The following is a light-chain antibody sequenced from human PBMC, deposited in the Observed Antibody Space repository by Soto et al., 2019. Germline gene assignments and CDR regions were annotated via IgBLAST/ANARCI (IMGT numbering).Light chain of an antibody. V-gene: IGKV3-20*01. CDR2: GAS. Sequence: EIVLTQSPGTLSLSPGERATLSSRASQSVSSTSLAWYQQKPGQAPRLLIYGASGRATGIPDRFSGSGSGTDFTLTISRLEPEDFAVYYCQQYGSSVLTFGGGTKVEIK. CDR1: QSVSSTS. J-gene: IGKJ4*01. CDR3: QQYGSSVLT.